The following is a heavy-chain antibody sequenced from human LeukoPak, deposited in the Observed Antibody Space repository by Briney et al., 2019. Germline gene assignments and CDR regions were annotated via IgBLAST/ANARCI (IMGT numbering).Heavy chain of an antibody. V-gene: IGHV3-23*01. Sequence: GGSLRLSCAASGFTFSTYAMSWVRQAPGKGLEWVSGISGSGGSTYYADSAKGRFTISRDNSKNTLDLQMNSLRAEDTAVYYCAKDVFRAYGDWTLYYFDYWGQGTLVTVSS. D-gene: IGHD4-17*01. CDR3: AKDVFRAYGDWTLYYFDY. CDR2: ISGSGGST. J-gene: IGHJ4*02. CDR1: GFTFSTYA.